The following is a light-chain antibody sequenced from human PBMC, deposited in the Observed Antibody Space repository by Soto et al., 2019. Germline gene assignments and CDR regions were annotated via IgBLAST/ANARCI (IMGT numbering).Light chain of an antibody. J-gene: IGLJ2*01. CDR3: SSYTSSSTPV. CDR2: EVS. V-gene: IGLV2-14*01. Sequence: QSALTQPASVSGSPGQSITNSCTGTSSDVGGYNYVSWYQQHPGKAPQLMIYEVSNRPSGVSNRLSGSKSGNTASLTISGLQAENEADYYCSSYTSSSTPVFGGGTKLTVL. CDR1: SSDVGGYNY.